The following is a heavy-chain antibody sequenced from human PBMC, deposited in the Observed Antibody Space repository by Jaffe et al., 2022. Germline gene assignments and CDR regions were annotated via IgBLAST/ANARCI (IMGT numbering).Heavy chain of an antibody. J-gene: IGHJ4*02. CDR3: ANTYYDILTGYYGRRPFDY. CDR1: GFTFSSYG. V-gene: IGHV3-30*18. CDR2: ISYDGSNK. Sequence: QVQLVESGGGVVQPGRSLRLSCAASGFTFSSYGMHWVRQAPGKGLEWVAVISYDGSNKYYADSVKGRFTISRDNSKNTLYLQMNSLRAEDTAVYYCANTYYDILTGYYGRRPFDYWGQGTLVTVSS. D-gene: IGHD3-9*01.